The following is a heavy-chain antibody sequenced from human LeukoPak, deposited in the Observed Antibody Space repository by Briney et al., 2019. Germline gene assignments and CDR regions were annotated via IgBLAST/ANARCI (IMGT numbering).Heavy chain of an antibody. Sequence: PSETLSLTCTVSGGSISSYYWSWIRQPAGKGLEWIGRIYTSGSTNYNPSLKSRVTMSVDTSKNQFSLKLSSVTAADTAVYYCGVVAASYYYYGMDVWGQGTTVTVSS. V-gene: IGHV4-4*07. D-gene: IGHD2-15*01. J-gene: IGHJ6*02. CDR3: GVVAASYYYYGMDV. CDR2: IYTSGST. CDR1: GGSISSYY.